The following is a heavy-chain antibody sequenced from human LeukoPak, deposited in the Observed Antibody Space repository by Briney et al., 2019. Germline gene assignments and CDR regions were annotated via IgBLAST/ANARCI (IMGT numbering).Heavy chain of an antibody. V-gene: IGHV3-74*01. D-gene: IGHD1-26*01. Sequence: TGGSLRPSCAASGFTFSSNWMHWVRQAPGKGLVWVSRINRDGSSTIYADSVKGRFTISRDNAKNTLYLQMNSLTAEDTAVYYCARDLWGAGDCWGQGTLVTVSS. CDR1: GFTFSSNW. CDR2: INRDGSST. J-gene: IGHJ4*02. CDR3: ARDLWGAGDC.